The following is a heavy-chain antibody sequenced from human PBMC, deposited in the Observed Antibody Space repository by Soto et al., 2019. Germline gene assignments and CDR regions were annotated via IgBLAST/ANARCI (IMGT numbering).Heavy chain of an antibody. J-gene: IGHJ3*02. V-gene: IGHV4-59*12. CDR1: GGSISSYY. CDR2: IYYSGST. D-gene: IGHD3-22*01. Sequence: SETLSLTCTVSGGSISSYYWSWIRQPPGKGLEWIGYIYYSGSTNYNPSLKSRVTISVDTSKNQFSLKLSSVTAADTAVYYCARVTIGDYDRAFAIWGQETMVTAS. CDR3: ARVTIGDYDRAFAI.